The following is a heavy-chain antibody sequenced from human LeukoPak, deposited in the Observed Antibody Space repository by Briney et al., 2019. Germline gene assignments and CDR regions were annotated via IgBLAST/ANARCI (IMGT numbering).Heavy chain of an antibody. Sequence: SQTLSLTCTVSGGSISSGGYYWSWIRQHPGKGLEWIGYIYYSGNTYYNPSLKSRVTISVDTSKNQFSLKLSSVTAAGTAVYYCARGSSLLSRTLLDYWGQGTLVTVSS. D-gene: IGHD1-26*01. J-gene: IGHJ4*02. V-gene: IGHV4-31*03. CDR3: ARGSSLLSRTLLDY. CDR2: IYYSGNT. CDR1: GGSISSGGYY.